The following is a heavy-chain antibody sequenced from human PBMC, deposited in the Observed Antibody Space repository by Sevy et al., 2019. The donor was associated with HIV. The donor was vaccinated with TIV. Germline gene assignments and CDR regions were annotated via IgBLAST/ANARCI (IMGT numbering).Heavy chain of an antibody. CDR2: IQYGGSNK. CDR1: GFSFSSYG. V-gene: IGHV3-30*02. D-gene: IGHD3-16*01. Sequence: GESLKISCAASGFSFSSYGMHWVRQAPGKGLEWMSYIQYGGSNKDYAESVKGRFTISRDNSKNTLYLQMNSLGVEDTAVFYCVKEGGGEGGDHWGQGTLVTVSS. J-gene: IGHJ4*02. CDR3: VKEGGGEGGDH.